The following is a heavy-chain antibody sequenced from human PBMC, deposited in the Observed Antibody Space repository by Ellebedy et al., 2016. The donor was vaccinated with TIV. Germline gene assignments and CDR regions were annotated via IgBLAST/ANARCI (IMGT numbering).Heavy chain of an antibody. V-gene: IGHV1-46*02. CDR1: GDSINTYY. Sequence: ASVKVSCKAPGDSINTYYMHWVRQAPGQGLEGMGILNPSGDDANYTQKFQGRVTMTRDTSMTTVYMELSSLRSEDTAVYYCARDGIERCSGGSCLSGDFDYWGQGTLVTVSP. J-gene: IGHJ4*02. CDR2: LNPSGDDA. CDR3: ARDGIERCSGGSCLSGDFDY. D-gene: IGHD2-15*01.